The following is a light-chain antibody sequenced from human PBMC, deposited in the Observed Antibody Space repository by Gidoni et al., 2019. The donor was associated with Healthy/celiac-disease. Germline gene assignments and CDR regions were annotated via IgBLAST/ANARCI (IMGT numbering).Light chain of an antibody. J-gene: IGKJ4*01. V-gene: IGKV1-39*01. CDR1: QSISSY. CDR3: QQSYSTPLT. CDR2: AAS. Sequence: DIQMTQSPSSLSASVGDRVTITCRARQSISSYVNWYQQKPGKAPKLLIYAASSLQSGVPSRFSGSGSGTDFTRTISSLQPEDFATYYCQQSYSTPLTFGGGTKVEIK.